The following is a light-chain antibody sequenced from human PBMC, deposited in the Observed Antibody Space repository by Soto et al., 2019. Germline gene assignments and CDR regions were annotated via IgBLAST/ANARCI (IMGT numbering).Light chain of an antibody. J-gene: IGLJ2*01. CDR3: TSYTGSSTVL. CDR1: SSDVGGYNY. V-gene: IGLV2-14*01. Sequence: QSVLTQPASVSESPGQSNTISCTGTSSDVGGYNYVSWYQQHPGKPPKLMIYDVSNRPSGVSNRFSGSKSGNTASLTISGLQAEDEADYYCTSYTGSSTVLFGGGTKLTVL. CDR2: DVS.